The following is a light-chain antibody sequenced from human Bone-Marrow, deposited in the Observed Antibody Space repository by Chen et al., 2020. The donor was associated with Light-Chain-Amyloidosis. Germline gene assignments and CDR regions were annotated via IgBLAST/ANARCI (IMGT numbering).Light chain of an antibody. CDR2: TAS. CDR3: QQSYSTLPIT. CDR1: QFISNY. V-gene: IGKV1-39*01. J-gene: IGKJ5*01. Sequence: DIQMTQSPSSLSASVGDRVIITCRASQFISNYLNWYQQKPGKAPKLLIYTASSLQSGVPSRFSGSGSGTDFTLTISSLEPEDFATYYCQQSYSTLPITFGQGTRLEIK.